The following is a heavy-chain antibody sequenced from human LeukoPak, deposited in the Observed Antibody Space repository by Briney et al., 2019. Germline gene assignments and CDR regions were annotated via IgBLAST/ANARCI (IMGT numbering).Heavy chain of an antibody. V-gene: IGHV3-23*01. J-gene: IGHJ3*02. Sequence: GGSLRLSCAASGFTFSSYAMSWVRQAPGKGLEWVSAISGSGGSTYYADSVKGRFTISRDNSKNTLYLQMNSLRAEDTAVYYCARDTVGATFPGAFDIWGQGTMVTVSS. CDR2: ISGSGGST. D-gene: IGHD1-26*01. CDR3: ARDTVGATFPGAFDI. CDR1: GFTFSSYA.